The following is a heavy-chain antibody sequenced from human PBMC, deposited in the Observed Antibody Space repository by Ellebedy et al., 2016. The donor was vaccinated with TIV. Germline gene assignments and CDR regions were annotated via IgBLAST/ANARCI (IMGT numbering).Heavy chain of an antibody. J-gene: IGHJ4*02. Sequence: AASVKVSCKASGYTFTTYYMPLVRHPPGQGLEWMGIISPSGGSTSYAQKFQGRVTMTRDTSTSTVYMELSSLRSEDTAVYYCARGTFGSGSYGVLDYWGQGTLVTVSS. CDR1: GYTFTTYY. CDR2: ISPSGGST. V-gene: IGHV1-46*01. D-gene: IGHD3-10*01. CDR3: ARGTFGSGSYGVLDY.